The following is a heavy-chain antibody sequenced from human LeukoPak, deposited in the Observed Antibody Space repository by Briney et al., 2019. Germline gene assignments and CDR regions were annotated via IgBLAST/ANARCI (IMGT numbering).Heavy chain of an antibody. Sequence: ASVKVSCKASGYTFTSYYMHWVRQAPGQGLEWMGIINPSGGSTSYAQKFQGRVTMTRDTSTSTVYMELSSLRSEDTAVYYCARDIVVVPAADLYYFDYWGQGTLVTVSS. CDR1: GYTFTSYY. V-gene: IGHV1-46*01. CDR2: INPSGGST. D-gene: IGHD2-2*01. CDR3: ARDIVVVPAADLYYFDY. J-gene: IGHJ4*02.